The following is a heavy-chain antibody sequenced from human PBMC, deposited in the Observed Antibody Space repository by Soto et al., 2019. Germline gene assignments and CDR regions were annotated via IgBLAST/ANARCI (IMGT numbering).Heavy chain of an antibody. V-gene: IGHV4-39*01. D-gene: IGHD3-9*01. CDR2: IYYSGST. CDR1: GGSISSSSTYY. Sequence: SETLSLTCTVSGGSISSSSTYYWVWIRQPPGKGLEWIGSIYYSGSTYYNPSLKSRVTISVDTSKNQFSLKLSSVTAADTAVYYCAITTRYYDILTGLDYWGQGTLVTVSS. CDR3: AITTRYYDILTGLDY. J-gene: IGHJ4*02.